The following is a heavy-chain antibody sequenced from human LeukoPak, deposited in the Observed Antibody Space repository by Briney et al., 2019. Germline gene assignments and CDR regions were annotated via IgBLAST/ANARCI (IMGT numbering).Heavy chain of an antibody. D-gene: IGHD1-26*01. CDR2: ISPTTAYI. Sequence: GGSLRLSCVASGFTFSTYTMNWVRQAPGKGLDWVSSISPTTAYIHYADSMKGRFTISRDNARRSLYLQMNSLRVEDTAMYCVSSLHGFSYGPGYWGQGTLVIVSS. CDR1: GFTFSTYT. V-gene: IGHV3-21*01. J-gene: IGHJ4*02. CDR3: SSLHGFSYGPGY.